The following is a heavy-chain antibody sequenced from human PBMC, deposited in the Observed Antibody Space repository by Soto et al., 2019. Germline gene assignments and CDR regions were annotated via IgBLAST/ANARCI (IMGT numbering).Heavy chain of an antibody. J-gene: IGHJ5*02. D-gene: IGHD2-15*01. V-gene: IGHV1-69*13. CDR1: GGTFSSYA. CDR2: IIPIFGTA. Sequence: SVKVSCKASGGTFSSYAIRWVRQAPGQGLEWMGGIIPIFGTANYAQKFQGRVTITADESTSTAYMELSSLRSEDTAVYYCARMPSCSGGSCYSDSWFDPWGQGTLVTVSS. CDR3: ARMPSCSGGSCYSDSWFDP.